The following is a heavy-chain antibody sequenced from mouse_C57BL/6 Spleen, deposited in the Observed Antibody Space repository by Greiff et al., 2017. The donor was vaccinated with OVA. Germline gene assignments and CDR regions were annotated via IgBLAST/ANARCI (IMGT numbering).Heavy chain of an antibody. CDR1: GFTFSSYA. Sequence: DVMLVESGGGLVKPGGSLKLSCAASGFTFSSYAMSWVRQTPEKRLEWVATISDGGSYTYYPDNVKGRFTISRDNAKNNLYLQMSHLKSEDTAMYYCARDQANWYYFDYWGQGTTLTVSS. J-gene: IGHJ2*01. CDR3: ARDQANWYYFDY. V-gene: IGHV5-4*01. D-gene: IGHD4-1*01. CDR2: ISDGGSYT.